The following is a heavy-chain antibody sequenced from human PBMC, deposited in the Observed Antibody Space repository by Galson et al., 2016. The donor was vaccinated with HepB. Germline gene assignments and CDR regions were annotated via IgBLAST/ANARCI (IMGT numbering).Heavy chain of an antibody. CDR1: GFTFSDYE. CDR3: SGSDLSVVAYTNWHFDL. V-gene: IGHV3-48*03. D-gene: IGHD3-10*01. J-gene: IGHJ2*01. CDR2: ISSHGTTI. Sequence: SLRLSCAASGFTFSDYEMNWVRQAPGEGLEWVSYISSHGTTIDYASSVKGRFTISRDDAKNSLYLQMNSLISEDTAVYYCSGSDLSVVAYTNWHFDLWGRGTLVTVSS.